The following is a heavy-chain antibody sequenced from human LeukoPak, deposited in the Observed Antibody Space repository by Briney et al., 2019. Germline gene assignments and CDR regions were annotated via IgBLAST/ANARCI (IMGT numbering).Heavy chain of an antibody. CDR3: ARHLRKGGYSYYFDY. Sequence: SETLSLTCSVSGGSIRSYYWSWIRQPPGKGLEWIGYIDSSGSTNYNPSLKSRVTISVDTSKNQFSLKLTSVTATDTAVYYCARHLRKGGYSYYFDYWGQGTLVTVSS. D-gene: IGHD3-10*01. CDR1: GGSIRSYY. J-gene: IGHJ4*02. V-gene: IGHV4-59*08. CDR2: IDSSGST.